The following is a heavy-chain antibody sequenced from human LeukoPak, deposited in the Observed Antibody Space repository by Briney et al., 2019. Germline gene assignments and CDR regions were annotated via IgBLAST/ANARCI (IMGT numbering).Heavy chain of an antibody. CDR2: INGDGTYL. V-gene: IGHV3-74*01. J-gene: IGHJ4*02. CDR1: GFTFNTYW. D-gene: IGHD3-16*01. CDR3: ARDANWAVNDY. Sequence: PGGSLRLSCSASGFTFNTYWMHWVRQVPGKGLVWVSRINGDGTYLNYADSVKGRFTISRHNGKNTVYLQMNSLGVDDTAVYYCARDANWAVNDYWGQGTLVTVSA.